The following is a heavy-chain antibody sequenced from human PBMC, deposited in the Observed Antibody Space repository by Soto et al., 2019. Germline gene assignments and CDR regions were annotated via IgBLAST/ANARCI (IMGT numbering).Heavy chain of an antibody. J-gene: IGHJ4*02. CDR2: INPSGGST. CDR3: TRDSSGGTSDY. D-gene: IGHD6-19*01. V-gene: IGHV1-46*03. Sequence: QVQLVQSGAEVKKPGASVKVSCKASGYTFTSYYMHWVRQAPGQGLEWMGIINPSGGSTSYAQKFQGRGTMARGTSTSTVYMELSSLRSEDTAVYYCTRDSSGGTSDYWGQGTLVTVSS. CDR1: GYTFTSYY.